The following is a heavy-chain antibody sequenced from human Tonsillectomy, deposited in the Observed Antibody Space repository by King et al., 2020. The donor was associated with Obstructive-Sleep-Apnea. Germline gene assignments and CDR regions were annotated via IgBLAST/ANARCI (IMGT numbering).Heavy chain of an antibody. CDR3: ARDPRRYDDYVWGSYYYYGMDV. J-gene: IGHJ6*02. D-gene: IGHD3-16*01. V-gene: IGHV3-30-3*01. CDR1: GFTFSSYA. Sequence: VQLVESGGGVVQPGRSLRLSCAASGFTFSSYAMHWVRQAPGKGLEWVAVISYDGSNKYYADSVKGRFTISRDNSKNTLYLQMNSLRGEDTAVYYCARDPRRYDDYVWGSYYYYGMDVWGQGTTVTVSS. CDR2: ISYDGSNK.